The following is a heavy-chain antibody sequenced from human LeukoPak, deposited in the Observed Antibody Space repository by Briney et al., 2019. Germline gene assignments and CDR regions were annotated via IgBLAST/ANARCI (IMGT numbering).Heavy chain of an antibody. CDR1: GXTFSTNA. D-gene: IGHD2-21*02. J-gene: IGHJ4*02. CDR2: ISGRTGST. V-gene: IGHV3-23*01. CDR3: AKDAKHIVVVTAIWYYFDY. Sequence: GRPLRLSWAASGXTFSTNAMSWVRQAPGKGQEWVSAISGRTGSTYYSDSVKGRFTISRDNSKSTLYLQMDSLRAEDTAVYYCAKDAKHIVVVTAIWYYFDYWGQGTLVTVSS.